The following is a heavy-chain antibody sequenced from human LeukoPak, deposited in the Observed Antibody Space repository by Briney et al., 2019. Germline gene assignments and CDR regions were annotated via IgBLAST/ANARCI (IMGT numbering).Heavy chain of an antibody. J-gene: IGHJ5*02. V-gene: IGHV4-30-4*01. CDR3: ARRVISEISIDKAIWLDP. CDR2: IYYSGST. CDR1: GGSISSGDYY. Sequence: SETLSLTCTVSGGSISSGDYYWSWIRQPPGKGLEWIGYIYYSGSTYYNPSLKSRVAISVDTSKNQFSLKLSSVTAADTAVYYCARRVISEISIDKAIWLDPWGQGTLVTVSS. D-gene: IGHD3-3*01.